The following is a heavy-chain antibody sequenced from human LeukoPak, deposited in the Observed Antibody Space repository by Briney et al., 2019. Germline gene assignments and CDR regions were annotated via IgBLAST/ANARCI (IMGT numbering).Heavy chain of an antibody. V-gene: IGHV3-7*01. CDR3: ARDGPVTPSYYYYYGMDD. D-gene: IGHD4-17*01. CDR1: GFTFSSYW. J-gene: IGHJ6*02. CDR2: IKQDGSEK. Sequence: PGGSLRLSCAASGFTFSSYWMSWVRHAPGKGLEWVANIKQDGSEKYYVDSVKGRFTISRDNAKNSLYLQMNSLRAEDTAVYYCARDGPVTPSYYYYYGMDDWGQGTTVTVSS.